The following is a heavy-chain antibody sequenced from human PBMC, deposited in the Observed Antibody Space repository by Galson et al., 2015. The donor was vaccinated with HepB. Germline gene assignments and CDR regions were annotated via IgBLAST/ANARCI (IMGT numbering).Heavy chain of an antibody. CDR1: GFTFSSYS. D-gene: IGHD3-22*01. Sequence: SLRLSCAASGFTFSSYSMNWVRQAPGKGLEWVSSISSSSSYIYYADSVKGRFTISRDNAKNSLYLQMNSLRAEDTAVYYCARDYDYYYDSSGSTDAFDIWGQGTMVTVSS. J-gene: IGHJ3*02. V-gene: IGHV3-21*01. CDR3: ARDYDYYYDSSGSTDAFDI. CDR2: ISSSSSYI.